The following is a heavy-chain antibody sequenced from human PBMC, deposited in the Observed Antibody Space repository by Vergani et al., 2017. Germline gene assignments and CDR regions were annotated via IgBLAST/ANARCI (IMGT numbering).Heavy chain of an antibody. J-gene: IGHJ6*03. Sequence: EVQLVESGGGLVQPGRSLRLSCTASGFTFCDYAMSWFRQAPGKGLEWVGFIRSKAYGGTTEYAASVKGRFTISRDDSKSIAYLQMNSLKTEDTAVYYCTRVGGGSYYYYYMDVWGKGTTVTVSS. CDR1: GFTFCDYA. CDR3: TRVGGGSYYYYYMDV. CDR2: IRSKAYGGTT. D-gene: IGHD3-16*01. V-gene: IGHV3-49*03.